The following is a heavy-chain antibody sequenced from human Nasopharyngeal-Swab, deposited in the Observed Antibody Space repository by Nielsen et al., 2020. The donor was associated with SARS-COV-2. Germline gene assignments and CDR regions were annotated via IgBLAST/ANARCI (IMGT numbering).Heavy chain of an antibody. V-gene: IGHV4-31*03. CDR1: GASISRGGYY. CDR3: ARGRTIFGVVSHAFDI. Sequence: LRLSCTFSGASISRGGYYWSWIRQHPGKGLEWIGYIYYSGRPSYHPSLKSRVTISVNTSKNQFSLKLSSVTAADTAVYYCARGRTIFGVVSHAFDIWGQGTMVTVSS. CDR2: IYYSGRP. J-gene: IGHJ3*02. D-gene: IGHD3-3*01.